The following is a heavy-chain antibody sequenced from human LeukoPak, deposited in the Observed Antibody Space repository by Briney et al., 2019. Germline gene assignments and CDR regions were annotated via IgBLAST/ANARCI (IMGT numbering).Heavy chain of an antibody. CDR2: INWSGGST. V-gene: IGHV3-20*04. CDR3: AREPGIAVAGTGYYYYYGMDV. Sequence: GGSLRLSCAASGFTFDDYGMSWVRQAPGKGLEWVSGINWSGGSTGYADSVKGRFTISRDNAKNSLYLQMNSLRAEDTALYYCAREPGIAVAGTGYYYYYGMDVWGQGTTVTVSS. J-gene: IGHJ6*02. D-gene: IGHD6-19*01. CDR1: GFTFDDYG.